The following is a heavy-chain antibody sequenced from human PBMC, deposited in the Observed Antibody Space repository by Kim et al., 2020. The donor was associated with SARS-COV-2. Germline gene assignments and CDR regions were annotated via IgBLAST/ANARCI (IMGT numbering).Heavy chain of an antibody. CDR3: ARLMGYEWLRFRPQLYNWFDL. V-gene: IGHV4-39*01. Sequence: SETLSLTCTVSGGSISSSSYYWGWIRQPPGKGLEWIGSIYYSGSTYYNPSLKSRVTISVDTSKNQFSLKLSSVTAADTAVYYCARLMGYEWLRFRPQLYNWFDLWGQGTLVTVSS. CDR2: IYYSGST. J-gene: IGHJ5*02. CDR1: GGSISSSSYY. D-gene: IGHD5-12*01.